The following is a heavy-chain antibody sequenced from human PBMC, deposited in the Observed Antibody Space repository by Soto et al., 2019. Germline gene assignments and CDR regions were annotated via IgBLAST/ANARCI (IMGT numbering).Heavy chain of an antibody. CDR1: GYTFTSYG. Sequence: ASVKVSFKASGYTFTSYGISWVRQAPGQGLEWMGWISAYNGNTNYAQKLQGRVTMTTDTSTSTAYMELRSLRSDDTAVYYCARARYSYGPREIYYYYYYGMDVWGQGTTVTVSS. J-gene: IGHJ6*02. CDR3: ARARYSYGPREIYYYYYYGMDV. CDR2: ISAYNGNT. V-gene: IGHV1-18*01. D-gene: IGHD5-18*01.